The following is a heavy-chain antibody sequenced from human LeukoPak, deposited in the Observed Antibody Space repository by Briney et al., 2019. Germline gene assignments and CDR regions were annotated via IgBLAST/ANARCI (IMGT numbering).Heavy chain of an antibody. Sequence: PSETLSLTCAVSGGSISSSNWWSWVRQPPGKGLEWIGEIYHSGSTNYNPSLKSRVTISVDKSKNQFSLKLTSVTAADTAMYCCASNRDWGFDYWGQGTLVTVSS. D-gene: IGHD7-27*01. J-gene: IGHJ4*02. CDR1: GGSISSSNW. CDR2: IYHSGST. V-gene: IGHV4-4*01. CDR3: ASNRDWGFDY.